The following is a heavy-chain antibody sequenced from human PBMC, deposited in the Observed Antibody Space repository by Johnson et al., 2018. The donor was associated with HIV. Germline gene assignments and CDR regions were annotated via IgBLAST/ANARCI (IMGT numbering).Heavy chain of an antibody. V-gene: IGHV3-53*04. CDR2: IYSGGST. J-gene: IGHJ3*02. Sequence: VQLLESGGGVVRPGGSLRLSCAASGFTVSSNYMSWVRQAPGKGLEWVSVIYSGGSTYYAASVKGRFTISRDNSKNTLYLQMNSLRAEATAVDYCARDSGTTRLSAFDIWGQGTMVTVSS. D-gene: IGHD1-7*01. CDR1: GFTVSSNY. CDR3: ARDSGTTRLSAFDI.